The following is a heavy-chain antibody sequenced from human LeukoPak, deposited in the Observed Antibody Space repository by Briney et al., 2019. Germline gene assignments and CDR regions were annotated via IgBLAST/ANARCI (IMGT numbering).Heavy chain of an antibody. Sequence: GGSLRLSCAVSGFRCGSDWMSWVRQAPGKGLEWVANISPDGSEKFYVDAVKGRFIISRDSGKNSLYLQLNSLRADDTAVYYCARYYDPPVGDAFDLWGQGTMVTVSS. CDR1: GFRCGSDW. V-gene: IGHV3-7*01. J-gene: IGHJ3*01. CDR2: ISPDGSEK. D-gene: IGHD3-16*01. CDR3: ARYYDPPVGDAFDL.